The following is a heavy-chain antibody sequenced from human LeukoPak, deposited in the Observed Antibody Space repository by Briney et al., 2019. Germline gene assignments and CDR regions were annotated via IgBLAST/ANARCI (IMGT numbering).Heavy chain of an antibody. CDR1: GGSISSGGYY. CDR3: ASLPLYDSRPIPFDY. V-gene: IGHV4-39*01. J-gene: IGHJ4*02. Sequence: SETLSLTCTVSGGSISSGGYYWGWIRQPPGKGLEWIGSIYYSGSTYYNPSLKGRVTISVDTSKNQFSLKLSSVTAADTAVYYCASLPLYDSRPIPFDYWGQGTLVTVSS. D-gene: IGHD3-22*01. CDR2: IYYSGST.